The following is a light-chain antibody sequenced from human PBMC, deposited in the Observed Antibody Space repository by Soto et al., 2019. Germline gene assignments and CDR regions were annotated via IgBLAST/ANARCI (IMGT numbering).Light chain of an antibody. J-gene: IGKJ1*01. V-gene: IGKV1-17*01. CDR1: QGIRDD. CDR2: AAS. CDR3: QQYNSYWT. Sequence: DIQMTQCPSSLSASVGDRVTLTCRASQGIRDDLGWYQQKPGIAPKRLMFAASTLESGVPSRFSGSGSGTKFTLTIASMQPDDFATYYCQQYNSYWTFGQGTKVDIK.